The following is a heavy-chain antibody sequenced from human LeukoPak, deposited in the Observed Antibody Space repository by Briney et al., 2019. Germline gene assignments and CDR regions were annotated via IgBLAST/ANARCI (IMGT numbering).Heavy chain of an antibody. CDR2: ISYDGSNK. CDR3: AKDALGASYYFDY. CDR1: GFTFSSYG. V-gene: IGHV3-30*18. Sequence: GGSLRLSCAASGFTFSSYGMHWVRQAPGKGLEWVAVISYDGSNKYYADSVKGRFTISRDNSKNTLYLQMNSLRAEDTAVYYCAKDALGASYYFDYWGQGTLVTVSS. D-gene: IGHD1-26*01. J-gene: IGHJ4*02.